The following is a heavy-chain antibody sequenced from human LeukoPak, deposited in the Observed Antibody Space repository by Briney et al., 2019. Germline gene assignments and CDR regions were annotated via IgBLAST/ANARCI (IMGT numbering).Heavy chain of an antibody. J-gene: IGHJ3*02. V-gene: IGHV4-59*08. CDR3: SRRDTSSWYNDDAFDI. CDR1: GGSISSYY. CDR2: IYYSGST. Sequence: SETLSLTCTVSGGSISSYYWSWIRQPPGKGLEWIGYIYYSGSTNYNPSLKSRVTISVDTSKNQFSLKLSSVTAADTAVYYCSRRDTSSWYNDDAFDIWGQGTMVTVSS. D-gene: IGHD6-13*01.